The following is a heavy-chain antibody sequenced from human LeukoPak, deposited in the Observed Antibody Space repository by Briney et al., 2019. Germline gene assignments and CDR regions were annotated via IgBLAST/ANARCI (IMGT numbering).Heavy chain of an antibody. V-gene: IGHV3-48*03. J-gene: IGHJ4*02. CDR2: ISSSGSTI. D-gene: IGHD2-15*01. CDR3: ARVRRLLGADY. CDR1: GFTFSSYE. Sequence: PGGSLRLSCAASGFTFSSYEMNWVRQAPGKGREWVSYISSSGSTIYYADSVKGRFTISRDNAKNSLYLQMNSLRAEDTAVYYCARVRRLLGADYWGQGTLVTVSS.